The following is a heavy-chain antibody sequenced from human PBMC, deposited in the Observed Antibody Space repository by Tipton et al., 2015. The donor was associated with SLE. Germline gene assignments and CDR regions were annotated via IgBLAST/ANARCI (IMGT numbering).Heavy chain of an antibody. D-gene: IGHD3-10*01. CDR2: IWYDGSDT. Sequence: RSLRLSCSASGFTFSTSGMHWVRQAPGKGLVWVAVIWYDGSDTSYADSVKGRFTISRDNSKNTLYLQMNSLRAEDTAVYYCARDGYYYGSGSYWVYYYYMDVWGKGTTVTVSS. J-gene: IGHJ6*03. V-gene: IGHV3-33*01. CDR3: ARDGYYYGSGSYWVYYYYMDV. CDR1: GFTFSTSG.